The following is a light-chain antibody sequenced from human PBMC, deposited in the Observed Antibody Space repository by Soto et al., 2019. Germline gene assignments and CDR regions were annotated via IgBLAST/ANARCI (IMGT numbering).Light chain of an antibody. Sequence: DIVMTHSPATLSVSPGERATLSCRASQSVSSNLAWYQQKPGQAPRLLIYGASTRATGIPARFSGSGSGTDFTLTISRLEPEDFAVYYCQQYGSSPVTFGQGTRLEIK. CDR1: QSVSSN. V-gene: IGKV3-15*01. CDR3: QQYGSSPVT. J-gene: IGKJ5*01. CDR2: GAS.